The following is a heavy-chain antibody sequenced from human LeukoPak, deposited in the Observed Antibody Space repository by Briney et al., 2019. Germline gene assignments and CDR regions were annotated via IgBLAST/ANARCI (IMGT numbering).Heavy chain of an antibody. J-gene: IGHJ4*02. Sequence: ASVKVSCKASGYTFTSYDINWVRQAPGQGLEWMGIVNPSGGSTNYAQKFQGRITMTRDTSTSTVYMELSSLRSEDTAVYYCARGRTMGDYWGQGTLVTVSS. V-gene: IGHV1-46*01. CDR3: ARGRTMGDY. CDR2: VNPSGGST. D-gene: IGHD4/OR15-4a*01. CDR1: GYTFTSYD.